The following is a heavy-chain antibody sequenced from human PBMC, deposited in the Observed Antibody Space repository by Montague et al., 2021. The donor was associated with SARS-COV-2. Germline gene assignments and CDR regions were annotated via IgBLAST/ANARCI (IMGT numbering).Heavy chain of an antibody. V-gene: IGHV3-48*02. Sequence: SLRLSCAASGFTFSTYNMNWVRQAPGKGLEWVSYISSSSSTIYYADSVEGRLTISRDNAKNSLFLQMNSLRDDDTAVYYCARKGSIGAPFDYWGQGTLVTVS. CDR2: ISSSSSTI. D-gene: IGHD6-6*01. J-gene: IGHJ4*02. CDR1: GFTFSTYN. CDR3: ARKGSIGAPFDY.